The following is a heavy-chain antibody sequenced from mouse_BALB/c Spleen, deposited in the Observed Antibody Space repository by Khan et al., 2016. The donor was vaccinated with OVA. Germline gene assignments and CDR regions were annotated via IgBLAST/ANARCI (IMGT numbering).Heavy chain of an antibody. D-gene: IGHD2-1*01. V-gene: IGHV1S81*02. Sequence: QVQLQQSGAELVKPGASVKISCKASGYTFTSFYMYWVKQRPGQGLEWIGGINPSNGDTHFYEKFKSKATLTVDKSSTTAYRQCSSLTSEDSAVYYCARSGYGNPFAYWGQGTLVTVSA. CDR1: GYTFTSFY. CDR2: INPSNGDT. J-gene: IGHJ3*01. CDR3: ARSGYGNPFAY.